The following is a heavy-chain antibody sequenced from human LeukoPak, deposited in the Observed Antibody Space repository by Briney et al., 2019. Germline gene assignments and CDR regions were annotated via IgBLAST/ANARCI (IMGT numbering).Heavy chain of an antibody. Sequence: PGGSLRLSCAASGFSFSRSEMNWVRQAPGKGLEWVSYITSSGSTISYADSVKGRFTISRDNAKNSLFLQMNSLRAEDTAVYYCARLGGGSSRLFEYWGQGALVTVSS. V-gene: IGHV3-48*03. D-gene: IGHD3-16*01. J-gene: IGHJ4*02. CDR1: GFSFSRSE. CDR3: ARLGGGSSRLFEY. CDR2: ITSSGSTI.